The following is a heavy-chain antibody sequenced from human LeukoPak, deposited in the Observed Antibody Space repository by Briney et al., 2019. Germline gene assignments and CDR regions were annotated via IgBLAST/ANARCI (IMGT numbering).Heavy chain of an antibody. CDR2: IYYSGST. CDR1: GGSISSGDYY. V-gene: IGHV4-30-4*08. Sequence: PSQTLSLTCTVSGGSISSGDYYWSWIRQPPGKGLEWIGYIYYSGSTYYNPSLKSRVTISVDTSKNQFSLKLSSVTAADTAVYYCARDISIPTENIVVVPAASLDWGQGTLVTVSP. D-gene: IGHD2-2*01. J-gene: IGHJ4*02. CDR3: ARDISIPTENIVVVPAASLD.